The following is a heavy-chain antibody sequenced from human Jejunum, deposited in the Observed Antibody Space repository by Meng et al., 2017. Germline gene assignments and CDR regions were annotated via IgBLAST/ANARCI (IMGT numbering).Heavy chain of an antibody. D-gene: IGHD5-24*01. CDR3: AKQGGHMADY. CDR1: AAPLRPYY. J-gene: IGHJ4*02. Sequence: VHLPPWGPVLLRPSRPLTPPVRVYAAPLRPYYWTWVRQPPGKGLELIAEIHHSGSTKYNPSLKSRLSISVDTSKNQLSLRLNSVTAADTAVYYCAKQGGHMADYWGQGTLVTVSS. CDR2: IHHSGST. V-gene: IGHV4-34*01.